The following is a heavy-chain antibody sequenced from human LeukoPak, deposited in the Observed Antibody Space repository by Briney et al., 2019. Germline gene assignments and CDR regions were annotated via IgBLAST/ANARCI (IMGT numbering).Heavy chain of an antibody. CDR1: GFTFSSYW. D-gene: IGHD3-3*01. Sequence: PGGSLRLSCAASGFTFSSYWMSWVRQAPGKGLEWVANIKQDGSEKYYVDSVKGRFTISSDNAKNSLYLQMNSLRAEDTAVYYCARLYYDFWSGYFRPAYYYYMDVWGKGTTVTVSS. CDR2: IKQDGSEK. V-gene: IGHV3-7*01. CDR3: ARLYYDFWSGYFRPAYYYYMDV. J-gene: IGHJ6*03.